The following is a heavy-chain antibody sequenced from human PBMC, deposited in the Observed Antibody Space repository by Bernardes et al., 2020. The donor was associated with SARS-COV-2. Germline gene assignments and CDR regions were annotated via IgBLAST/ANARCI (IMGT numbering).Heavy chain of an antibody. Sequence: GGSLRLSCAASGFTFSSYWIHWVRQAPGKGLVWVSGIKSDGSTTIYADSVKGRFTISRDNAKNTLYLQINSLRFEDTAVYFCVVIRHYWGQGTLVTVSS. CDR2: IKSDGSTT. J-gene: IGHJ4*02. CDR3: VVIRHY. V-gene: IGHV3-74*01. CDR1: GFTFSSYW. D-gene: IGHD2-21*01.